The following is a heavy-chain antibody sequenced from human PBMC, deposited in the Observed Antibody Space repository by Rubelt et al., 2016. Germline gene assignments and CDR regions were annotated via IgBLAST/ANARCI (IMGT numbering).Heavy chain of an antibody. Sequence: VQLVESGGGLVQPGGSLRLSCAASGITFSLYAMSWVRQAPGKGLEWVSYISSSSSYTNYADSVKGRFTISRDNAKNSLYLQMNSLRAEDTAVYYWASQGQTLEVAGTSFDYWGQGTLVTVSS. CDR3: ASQGQTLEVAGTSFDY. J-gene: IGHJ4*02. D-gene: IGHD6-19*01. CDR2: ISSSSSYT. CDR1: GITFSLYA. V-gene: IGHV3-11*05.